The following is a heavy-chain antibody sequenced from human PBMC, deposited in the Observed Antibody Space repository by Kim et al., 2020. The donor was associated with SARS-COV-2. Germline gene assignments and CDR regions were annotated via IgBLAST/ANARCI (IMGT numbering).Heavy chain of an antibody. CDR1: GYTFTSYG. V-gene: IGHV1-18*01. D-gene: IGHD2-15*01. CDR3: ATRSCSGGSCYLLGY. Sequence: ASVKVSCKASGYTFTSYGISWVRQAPGQGLEWMGWISAYNGNTNYAQKLQGRVTMTTDTSTSTAYMELRSLRSDDTAVYYCATRSCSGGSCYLLGYWGQGTLVTVSS. CDR2: ISAYNGNT. J-gene: IGHJ4*02.